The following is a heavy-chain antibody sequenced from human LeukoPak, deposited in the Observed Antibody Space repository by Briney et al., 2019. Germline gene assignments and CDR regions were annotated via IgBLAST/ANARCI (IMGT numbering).Heavy chain of an antibody. CDR1: GFTFSSYS. D-gene: IGHD6-13*01. CDR3: AREGQQLGFDY. Sequence: PGGSLRLSCAASGFTFSSYSMNWVRQAPGKGLEWVSVIYSGGSTYYADSVKGRFTISRDNSKNTLYLQMNSLRAEDTAVYYCAREGQQLGFDYWGQGTLVTVSS. V-gene: IGHV3-53*01. CDR2: IYSGGST. J-gene: IGHJ4*02.